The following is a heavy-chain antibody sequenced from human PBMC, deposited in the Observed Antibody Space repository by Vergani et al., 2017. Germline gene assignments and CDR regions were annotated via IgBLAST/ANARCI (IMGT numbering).Heavy chain of an antibody. J-gene: IGHJ4*02. D-gene: IGHD3-9*01. V-gene: IGHV4-39*01. CDR2: IHHSGGA. CDR1: GGSITSSSYY. CDR3: ARTESFILRYFHWAL. Sequence: QLHLQESGPGLVKPSETLSLTCTVSGGSITSSSYYWGWIRQPPGKGLEWIGNIHHSGGAYYNPSLKGRATISVDTSKNQFSLEVTPVTAADTAIYFCARTESFILRYFHWALWGQGTLVTVSS.